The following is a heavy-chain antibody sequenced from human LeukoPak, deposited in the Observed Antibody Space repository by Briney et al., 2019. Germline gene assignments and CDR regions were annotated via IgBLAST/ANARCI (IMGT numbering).Heavy chain of an antibody. D-gene: IGHD1-1*01. CDR1: GYTFTSYG. V-gene: IGHV1-18*01. CDR2: ISAYNGNT. Sequence: ASVKVSCKPSGYTFTSYGISWVRQAPGQGLEWMGWISAYNGNTNYAQKLQGRVTMTTDTSTSTAYMELRSLRSDDTAVYYCARELERDPYFDYWGQGTLVTVSS. CDR3: ARELERDPYFDY. J-gene: IGHJ4*02.